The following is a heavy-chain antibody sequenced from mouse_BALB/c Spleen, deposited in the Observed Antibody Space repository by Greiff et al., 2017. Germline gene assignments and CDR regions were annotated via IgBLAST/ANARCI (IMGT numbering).Heavy chain of an antibody. CDR2: IDPANGNT. D-gene: IGHD2-14*01. CDR3: TRSGDYRYYAMDY. Sequence: VQLQQSGAELVKPGASVKLSCTASGFNIKDTYMHWVKQRPEQGLEWIGRIDPANGNTKYDPKFQGKATITADTSSNTAYLQLSSLTSEDTAVYYCTRSGDYRYYAMDYWGQGTSVTVSS. V-gene: IGHV14-3*02. CDR1: GFNIKDTY. J-gene: IGHJ4*01.